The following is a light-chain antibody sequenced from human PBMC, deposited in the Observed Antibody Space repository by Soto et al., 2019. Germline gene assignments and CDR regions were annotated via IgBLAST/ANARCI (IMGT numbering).Light chain of an antibody. V-gene: IGLV2-14*01. CDR1: SSDVGGYNY. CDR3: SSFASRTTLV. CDR2: EVS. Sequence: QSALTQPASVSGSPGRSITISCTGTSSDVGGYNYVSWYQQHPGKAPKLMIYEVSNRPSGISNRFSGSKSGNTASLTISGLRAEDEADYYCSSFASRTTLVFGTGTKLTVL. J-gene: IGLJ1*01.